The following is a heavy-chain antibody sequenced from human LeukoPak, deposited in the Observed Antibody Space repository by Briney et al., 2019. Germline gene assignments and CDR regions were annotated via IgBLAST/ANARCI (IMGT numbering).Heavy chain of an antibody. J-gene: IGHJ4*02. CDR3: ARVMSGSYRSFDY. CDR2: ISSSSSYT. Sequence: GGSLRLSCAASGFTFSEYYMSWIRQAPGKGLEWVSYISSSSSYTNYADSVKGRFTISRDNAKNSLYLQMNSLRAEDTAVYYCARVMSGSYRSFDYWGQGTLVTVSS. CDR1: GFTFSEYY. D-gene: IGHD1-26*01. V-gene: IGHV3-11*05.